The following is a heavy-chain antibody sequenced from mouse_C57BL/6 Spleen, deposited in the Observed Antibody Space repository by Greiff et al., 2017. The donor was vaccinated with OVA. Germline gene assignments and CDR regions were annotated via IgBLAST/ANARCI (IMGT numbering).Heavy chain of an antibody. CDR2: IDPSDSET. CDR1: GYTFTSYW. D-gene: IGHD1-1*01. CDR3: ARNDYGSRVFDV. Sequence: QVQLQQPGAELVRPGSSVKLSCKASGYTFTSYWMHWVKQRPIQGLEWIGNIDPSDSETHYNQKFKDKATLTVAKSSSTSYMQLISLTSEDSAVYYCARNDYGSRVFDVWGTGTTVTVSS. V-gene: IGHV1-52*01. J-gene: IGHJ1*03.